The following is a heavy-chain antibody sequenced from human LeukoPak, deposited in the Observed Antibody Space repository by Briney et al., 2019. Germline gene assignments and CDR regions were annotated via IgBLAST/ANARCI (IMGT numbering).Heavy chain of an antibody. CDR3: ARGAPMVRGVTRNKWFDP. V-gene: IGHV1-69*13. CDR1: GGTFSSYA. D-gene: IGHD3-10*01. J-gene: IGHJ5*01. Sequence: SVKVSCKASGGTFSSYAISWVRQAPGQGLEWMGGIIPIFGTANYAQKFQGRVTITADESTSTAYMELSSLRSEDTAVYYCARGAPMVRGVTRNKWFDPWGQGTLVTGSS. CDR2: IIPIFGTA.